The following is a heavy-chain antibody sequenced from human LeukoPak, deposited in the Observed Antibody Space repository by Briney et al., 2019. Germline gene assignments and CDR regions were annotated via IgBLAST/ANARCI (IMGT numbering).Heavy chain of an antibody. Sequence: GGSPRLSCAASGFTSSSYWMQWVRQAPGKGLVRVSRIDGDGSSTNYADSVKGRFTISRDNAKNTLYLQMNSLRAEDTAVYYCARGYSGYFYYWGQGTLVTVSS. V-gene: IGHV3-74*01. J-gene: IGHJ4*02. CDR3: ARGYSGYFYY. D-gene: IGHD5-12*01. CDR1: GFTSSSYW. CDR2: IDGDGSST.